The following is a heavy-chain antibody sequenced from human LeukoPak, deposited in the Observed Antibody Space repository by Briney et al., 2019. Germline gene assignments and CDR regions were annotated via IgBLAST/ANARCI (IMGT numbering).Heavy chain of an antibody. CDR3: AGGYSYGYPFDY. Sequence: SETLSLTCTVSGGSLSSSSYYWGWVRQPPGKGLEWLGSIYHSGSTYYNPSLKSRVTISVDTSKNQFSLKLSSVTAADTAVYYCAGGYSYGYPFDYWGQGTLVTVSS. J-gene: IGHJ4*02. D-gene: IGHD5-18*01. V-gene: IGHV4-39*07. CDR1: GGSLSSSSYY. CDR2: IYHSGST.